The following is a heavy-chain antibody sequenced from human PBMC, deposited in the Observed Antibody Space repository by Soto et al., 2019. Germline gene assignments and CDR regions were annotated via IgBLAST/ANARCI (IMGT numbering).Heavy chain of an antibody. D-gene: IGHD3-22*01. J-gene: IGHJ4*02. CDR2: IDPSDSYT. Sequence: GESLKISCKGSGYSFTSYWISRVRQMPGKGLEWMGRIDPSDSYTNYSPSFQGHVTISADKSISTAYLQWSSLKASDTAIYYCAIRDFDSRGYFPRPPDYRGQGTLVTVSS. CDR3: AIRDFDSRGYFPRPPDY. V-gene: IGHV5-10-1*01. CDR1: GYSFTSYW.